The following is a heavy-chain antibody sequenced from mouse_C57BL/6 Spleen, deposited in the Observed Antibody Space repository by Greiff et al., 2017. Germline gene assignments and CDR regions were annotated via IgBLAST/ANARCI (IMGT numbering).Heavy chain of an antibody. CDR2: IWSGGST. Sequence: KLVASGPGLVQPSQSLSITCTVSGFSLTSYGVHWVRQSPGKVLEWLGVIWSGGSTDYNAAFISRLSISQDNSKSQVFFKMNSLQADDTAIYYCARNWENYYAMDYWGQGTSVTVSS. J-gene: IGHJ4*01. V-gene: IGHV2-2*01. CDR1: GFSLTSYG. CDR3: ARNWENYYAMDY. D-gene: IGHD4-1*01.